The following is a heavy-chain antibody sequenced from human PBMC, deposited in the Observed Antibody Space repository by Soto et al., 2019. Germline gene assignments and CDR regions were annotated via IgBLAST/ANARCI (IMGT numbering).Heavy chain of an antibody. D-gene: IGHD5-12*01. V-gene: IGHV4-59*01. CDR1: GGSISSYY. Sequence: SETLSLTCTFSGGSISSYYWSLIRQPPGKGLEWIGYIYYSGSTNYNPSLKSRVTISVDTSKNQFSLKLSSVTAADTAVYYCARAYGGYADYWGQGALLTVSS. CDR2: IYYSGST. J-gene: IGHJ4*02. CDR3: ARAYGGYADY.